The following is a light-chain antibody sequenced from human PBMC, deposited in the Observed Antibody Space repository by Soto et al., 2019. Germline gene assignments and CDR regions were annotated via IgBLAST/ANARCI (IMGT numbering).Light chain of an antibody. V-gene: IGLV2-14*01. CDR3: SSYTTSNTRQIV. CDR2: DVS. Sequence: SVLTQPASVSWSPGQSITISCTGTSSYVGGYNYVSWYQQHPGKAPKFMIYDVSNRPSGVSNRFSGSKSGNTASLTISGLQAEDEADYYCSSYTTSNTRQIVFGTGTKVTVL. J-gene: IGLJ1*01. CDR1: SSYVGGYNY.